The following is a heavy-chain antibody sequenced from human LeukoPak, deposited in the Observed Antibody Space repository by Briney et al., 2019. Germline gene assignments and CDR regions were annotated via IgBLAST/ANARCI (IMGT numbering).Heavy chain of an antibody. CDR1: GFTFSSCA. Sequence: GGSLRLSCSASGFTFSSCAMHWVRQGPGKGLEYVSGINDYETRTHYGDSAKGRFIISRDDSRNTVFLHMNSLRGDDTALYYCVKDLSGSYTFDFWGQGILVTVSS. CDR3: VKDLSGSYTFDF. V-gene: IGHV3-64D*09. CDR2: INDYETRT. J-gene: IGHJ4*02. D-gene: IGHD1-26*01.